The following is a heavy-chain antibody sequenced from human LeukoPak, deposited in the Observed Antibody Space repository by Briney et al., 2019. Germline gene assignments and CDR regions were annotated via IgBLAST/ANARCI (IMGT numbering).Heavy chain of an antibody. D-gene: IGHD5-24*01. CDR3: AKQDRDPDGYTHSYYGLDV. CDR2: LSWSSGNM. V-gene: IGHV3-9*01. J-gene: IGHJ6*02. Sequence: GGPLRLSCAASGLPHDVYAIHCARQAPGGGLEWVSDLSWSSGNMGYADSVTGRFTTSRHNAKKSLYLQMNNLRAEDTALYYCAKQDRDPDGYTHSYYGLDVGAQGTTDSVSS. CDR1: GLPHDVYA.